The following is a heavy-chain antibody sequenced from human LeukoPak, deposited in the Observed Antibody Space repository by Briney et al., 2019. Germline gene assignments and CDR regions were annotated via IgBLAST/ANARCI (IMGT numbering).Heavy chain of an antibody. CDR3: AKWQYYGSGDDY. Sequence: GGSLRLSCAGSGFTFSTYGMSWVRQARNKGLEWLSTISGSGDSTYYADSVKGRFTISRDNSKNTLFLQMNSLRAEDTAIYYCAKWQYYGSGDDYWGQGTLVTVSS. V-gene: IGHV3-23*01. CDR1: GFTFSTYG. J-gene: IGHJ4*02. D-gene: IGHD3-10*01. CDR2: ISGSGDST.